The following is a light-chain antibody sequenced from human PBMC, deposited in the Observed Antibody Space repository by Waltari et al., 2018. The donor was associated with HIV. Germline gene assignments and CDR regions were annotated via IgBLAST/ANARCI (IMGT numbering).Light chain of an antibody. Sequence: QSALTQPASVSGSPGQSISISCSGTTSNLGDVESISWYQHVAGKAPKLIFYDVSQRPSGISPRFSGTKTGDTASLMIFGLQPEDAGDYYCFSYVGGSIYVFGSGT. CDR2: DVS. CDR3: FSYVGGSIYV. J-gene: IGLJ1*01. CDR1: TSNLGDVES. V-gene: IGLV2-23*02.